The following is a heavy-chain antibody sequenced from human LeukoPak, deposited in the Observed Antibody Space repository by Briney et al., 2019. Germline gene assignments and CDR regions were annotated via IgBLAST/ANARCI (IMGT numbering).Heavy chain of an antibody. CDR2: ISYSGST. CDR3: ARHPELYFFDY. V-gene: IGHV4-59*08. CDR1: GASISSYY. D-gene: IGHD3-10*01. Sequence: NTSETLSLTCTVSGASISSYYWSWIRQPPGKGLEWIGYISYSGSTNYNPSLKSRVTISADTYKNQVSLTLSSVTAADTAVYYCARHPELYFFDYWGQGTLVTVSS. J-gene: IGHJ4*02.